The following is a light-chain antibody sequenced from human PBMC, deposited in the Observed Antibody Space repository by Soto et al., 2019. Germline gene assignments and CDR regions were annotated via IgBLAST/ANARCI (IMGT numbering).Light chain of an antibody. CDR1: QSINSW. CDR3: QQYDGSPLT. J-gene: IGKJ3*01. CDR2: DAS. Sequence: DIQMTQSPSTLSASVGDRVTITCRASQSINSWLAWYQQKPGKAPNLLIYDASSLQSGVPSRVSGSGSGTEFTLTITNLQPEDFATYYCQQYDGSPLTFGPGTKV. V-gene: IGKV1-5*01.